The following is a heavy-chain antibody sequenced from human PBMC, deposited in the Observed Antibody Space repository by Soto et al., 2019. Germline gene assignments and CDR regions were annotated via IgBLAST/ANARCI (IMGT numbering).Heavy chain of an antibody. V-gene: IGHV4-59*08. J-gene: IGHJ5*02. D-gene: IGHD2-15*01. CDR3: ARGTPSPLVVRSSRGPWFDP. Sequence: SETLSLTCTVPGGSISSYYWSWIRQPPGKGLEWIGYMYYGGRTNYNPSLKSRVTISVDTSKMQVSLKLSSVTAADTAVYFCARGTPSPLVVRSSRGPWFDPWGQGTRVTVS. CDR1: GGSISSYY. CDR2: MYYGGRT.